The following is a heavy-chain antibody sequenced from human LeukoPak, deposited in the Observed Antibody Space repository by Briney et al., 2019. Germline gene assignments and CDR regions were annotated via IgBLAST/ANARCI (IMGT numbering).Heavy chain of an antibody. D-gene: IGHD2-2*02. V-gene: IGHV3-48*01. J-gene: IGHJ4*02. Sequence: GGSLRLSCAASGFTFSSYSMNWVRQAPGEGLEWVSYISSSSSSTIYYAASVKGRFTISRDNAKNSLYLQMNSLRAEDTAVYYCASLGCSSTSCYNYWGQGTLVTVSS. CDR3: ASLGCSSTSCYNY. CDR2: ISSSSSSTI. CDR1: GFTFSSYS.